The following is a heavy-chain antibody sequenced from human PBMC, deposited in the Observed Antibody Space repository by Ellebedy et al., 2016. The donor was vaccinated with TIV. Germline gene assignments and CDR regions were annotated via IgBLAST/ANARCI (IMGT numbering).Heavy chain of an antibody. CDR2: LKRDGGEE. V-gene: IGHV3-7*01. CDR1: GFTFSNYW. J-gene: IGHJ4*02. CDR3: ARSRYPGARSSFDS. Sequence: GESLKISCAASGFTFSNYWMSWVRQAPGRGLEWVANLKRDGGEEYYVDSVNGRFTISRDNANNSLYLQMNSLTVEDTAVYYCARSRYPGARSSFDSWGQGTLVTVSS. D-gene: IGHD6-6*01.